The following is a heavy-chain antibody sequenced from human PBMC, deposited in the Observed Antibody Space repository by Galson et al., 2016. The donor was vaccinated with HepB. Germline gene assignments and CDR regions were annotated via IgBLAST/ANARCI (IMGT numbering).Heavy chain of an antibody. V-gene: IGHV3-23*01. CDR3: AKDRRGIYGYDLVDY. Sequence: SLRLSCAASGFTLNNFAMSWFRQAPGRGLEWVSTISLLASTKCYADSVKGRFVISGDDSQSTLYLQMNNLRAEDTAIYYWAKDRRGIYGYDLVDYWGQGTLVTVSS. CDR1: GFTLNNFA. D-gene: IGHD3/OR15-3a*01. J-gene: IGHJ4*02. CDR2: ISLLASTK.